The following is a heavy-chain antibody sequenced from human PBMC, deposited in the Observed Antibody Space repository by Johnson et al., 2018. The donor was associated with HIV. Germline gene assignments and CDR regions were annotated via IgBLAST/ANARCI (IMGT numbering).Heavy chain of an antibody. CDR2: INSDGGST. CDR3: AREGPSERAGFDI. Sequence: VQLVESGGGLVQPGGSLRLSCTASGFRFSSSWMHWVRQAPGKGLVWVSRINSDGGSTAYADAVKGRFTLPRENTKDTLSLQMTILRAEDTGVYYCAREGPSERAGFDIWGQGTMVTVSS. V-gene: IGHV3-74*03. CDR1: GFRFSSSW. J-gene: IGHJ3*02.